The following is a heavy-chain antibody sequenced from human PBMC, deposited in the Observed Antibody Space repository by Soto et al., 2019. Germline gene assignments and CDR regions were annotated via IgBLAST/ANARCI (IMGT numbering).Heavy chain of an antibody. CDR2: IWYDGSNK. CDR1: GFTFSSYG. D-gene: IGHD4-17*01. Sequence: QVQLVESGGGVVQPGRSLRLSCAASGFTFSSYGMHWVRQAPGKGLEWVAVIWYDGSNKYYVNSGKGRFTIPRDNSKNPLYLQMNSLRAEDTAVYYCARDLKWDYGYYYLAYWGQGTLVTVSS. CDR3: ARDLKWDYGYYYLAY. J-gene: IGHJ4*02. V-gene: IGHV3-33*01.